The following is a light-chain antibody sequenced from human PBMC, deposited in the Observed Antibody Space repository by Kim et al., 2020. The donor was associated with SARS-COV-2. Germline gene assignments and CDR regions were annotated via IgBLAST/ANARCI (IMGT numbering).Light chain of an antibody. Sequence: ELVMTQSPATLSVSPGERATLSCRASQSLGSNLAWYQQKPGQAPRLLIYGASTRATGIPARFSASGSGTEFTLTISSLQSEDFAIYYCQQYNTWPSTFDPGTKVDIK. CDR1: QSLGSN. CDR2: GAS. V-gene: IGKV3-15*01. J-gene: IGKJ1*01. CDR3: QQYNTWPST.